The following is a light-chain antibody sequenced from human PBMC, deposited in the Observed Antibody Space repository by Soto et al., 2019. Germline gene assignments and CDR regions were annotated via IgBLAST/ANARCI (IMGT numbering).Light chain of an antibody. CDR2: GAS. V-gene: IGKV3-20*01. CDR1: QSVSSSY. CDR3: QQYGGASWT. Sequence: EIVLTQSPGTLSLSPGERASLSCRASQSVSSSYLVWYQQKPGQAPRLLIYGASSRATGIPDRFVGSGSGTDFTLTISRLEPEDFAVYYCQQYGGASWTFGQGTQ. J-gene: IGKJ1*01.